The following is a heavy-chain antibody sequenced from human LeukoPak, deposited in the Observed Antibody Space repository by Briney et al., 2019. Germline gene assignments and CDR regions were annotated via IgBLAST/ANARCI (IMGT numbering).Heavy chain of an antibody. J-gene: IGHJ4*02. CDR2: ISYDGSNK. D-gene: IGHD6-13*01. Sequence: GGSLRLSCAASGFTFSSYAMHWVRQAPGKGLEWVAVISYDGSNKYYADSVKGRFTISRDNSKNTLYLQMNSLRAEDTAVYYCAREGVLATAAGCLDYWGQGTLVTVSS. CDR3: AREGVLATAAGCLDY. V-gene: IGHV3-30*04. CDR1: GFTFSSYA.